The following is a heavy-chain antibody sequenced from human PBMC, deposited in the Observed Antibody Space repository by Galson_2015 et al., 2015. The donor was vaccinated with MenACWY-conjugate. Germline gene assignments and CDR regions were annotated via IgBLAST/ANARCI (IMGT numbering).Heavy chain of an antibody. CDR3: ARWGPSHTAYRPSTDQINDAFDV. V-gene: IGHV6-1*01. Sequence: CAISGGSVSSYTAAWTWIRQSPSRGLEWLGWTYYRSKRYNDYAFSLKSRITVNTDTSKNQFSLQLSSVTPEDTAVYYCARWGPSHTAYRPSTDQINDAFDVWGQGTMVTVSS. J-gene: IGHJ3*01. CDR2: TYYRSKRYN. D-gene: IGHD2-21*01. CDR1: GGSVSSYTAA.